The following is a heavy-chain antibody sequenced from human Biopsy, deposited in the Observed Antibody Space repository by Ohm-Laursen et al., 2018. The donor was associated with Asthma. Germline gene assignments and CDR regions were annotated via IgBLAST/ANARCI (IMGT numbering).Heavy chain of an antibody. J-gene: IGHJ4*02. Sequence: GASVKVSCKASGGTFSRYAISWVRQAPGQGLEWMGGIIPIFGPTNYAQKFQGRVTISADDSTSTAYMELSSLSSEDTALYYCARGPEYVRSSGALDYWGQGTLVTVSS. CDR2: IIPIFGPT. V-gene: IGHV1-69*13. CDR1: GGTFSRYA. D-gene: IGHD2-2*01. CDR3: ARGPEYVRSSGALDY.